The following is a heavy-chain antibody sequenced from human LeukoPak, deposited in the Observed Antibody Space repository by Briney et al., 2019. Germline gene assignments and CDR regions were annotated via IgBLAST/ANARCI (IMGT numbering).Heavy chain of an antibody. Sequence: SETLSLTCAVYGGSFSGYYWSWIRQPPGKGLEWIGEINHSGSTNYNPSLKSRATISVDTSKNQFSLKLSSVTAADTAVYYCASAVFGAAAGTRWGQGTLVTVSS. D-gene: IGHD6-13*01. V-gene: IGHV4-34*01. J-gene: IGHJ4*02. CDR1: GGSFSGYY. CDR2: INHSGST. CDR3: ASAVFGAAAGTR.